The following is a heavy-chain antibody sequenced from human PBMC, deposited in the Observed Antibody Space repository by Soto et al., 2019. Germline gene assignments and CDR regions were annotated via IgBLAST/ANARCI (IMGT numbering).Heavy chain of an antibody. Sequence: LRLSCAASGFTFSSYSMNWVRQAPGKGLEWISYVSSHSSTLYYADSVKGRFTISRDNAQSSLYLQMNSLRDEDTAVYYCVRDGSGNLYLNWFDPWGQGTLVTVSS. V-gene: IGHV3-48*02. J-gene: IGHJ5*02. CDR1: GFTFSSYS. CDR2: VSSHSSTL. CDR3: VRDGSGNLYLNWFDP. D-gene: IGHD6-19*01.